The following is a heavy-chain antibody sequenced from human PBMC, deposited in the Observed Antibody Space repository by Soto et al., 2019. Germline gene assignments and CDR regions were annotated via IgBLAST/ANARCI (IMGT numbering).Heavy chain of an antibody. CDR3: ARGYGVVVAETKSDAFDI. Sequence: ASVKVSCKASGYTFTGYYMHWVRQAPGQGLEWMGWINPNSGGTNYAQKFQGWVTMTRDTSISTAYMELSRLRSDDMAVYYCARGYGVVVAETKSDAFDIWGQGTMVTVS. CDR1: GYTFTGYY. CDR2: INPNSGGT. J-gene: IGHJ3*02. D-gene: IGHD2-15*01. V-gene: IGHV1-2*04.